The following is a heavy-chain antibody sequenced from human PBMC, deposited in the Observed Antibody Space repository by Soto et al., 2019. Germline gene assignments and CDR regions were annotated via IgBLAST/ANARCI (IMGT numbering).Heavy chain of an antibody. D-gene: IGHD2-15*01. V-gene: IGHV4-4*02. CDR2: IYHSGST. CDR3: ARELVAGYYYYYGMDV. CDR1: SGSISSSNW. J-gene: IGHJ6*02. Sequence: SETLSLTCAVSSGSISSSNWWSWVRQPPGKGLEWIGEIYHSGSTNYNPSLKSRVTISVDKSKNQFSLKLSSVTAADTAVYYCARELVAGYYYYYGMDVWGQGTTVTVS.